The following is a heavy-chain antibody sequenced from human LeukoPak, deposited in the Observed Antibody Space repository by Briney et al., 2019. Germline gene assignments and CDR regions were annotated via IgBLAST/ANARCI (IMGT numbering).Heavy chain of an antibody. J-gene: IGHJ6*04. V-gene: IGHV1-46*01. CDR3: GRDPGYGSGSYYRSYYGMDV. CDR1: GYTFTSYY. Sequence: ASVKVSCKASGYTFTSYYMHWVRQAPGQGLEWMGIINPSGGSTSYAQKFQGRVTMTRDTSTSTVYMELSSLRSEDTAVYYCGRDPGYGSGSYYRSYYGMDVWGKGTTVTVSS. D-gene: IGHD3-10*01. CDR2: INPSGGST.